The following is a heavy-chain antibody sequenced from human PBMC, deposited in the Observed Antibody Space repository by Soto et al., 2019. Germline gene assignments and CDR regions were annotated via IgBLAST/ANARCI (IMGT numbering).Heavy chain of an antibody. CDR3: ASYDFWSGYYLLAAFDI. V-gene: IGHV3-23*01. Sequence: GGSLRLSCAASGSTFSSYAMSWVRQAPGKGLEWVSAISGSGGSTYYADSVKGRFTISRDNSKNTLYLQMNSLRAEDTAVYYCASYDFWSGYYLLAAFDIWGQGTMVTVSS. J-gene: IGHJ3*02. CDR1: GSTFSSYA. CDR2: ISGSGGST. D-gene: IGHD3-3*01.